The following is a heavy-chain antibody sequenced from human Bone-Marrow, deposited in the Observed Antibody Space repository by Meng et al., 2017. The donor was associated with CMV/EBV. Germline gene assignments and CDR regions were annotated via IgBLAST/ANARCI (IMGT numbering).Heavy chain of an antibody. CDR2: IIPILGIA. D-gene: IGHD4-11*01. CDR3: VVNLGDYSNYASSFDY. V-gene: IGHV1-69*10. Sequence: SVKVSCKASGGTFSSYAISWVRQAPGQGLEWMGGIIPILGIANYAQKFQGRVTITADNSTSTAYMELSSLRSEDTTVYYCVVNLGDYSNYASSFDYWGQGTLVTVSS. CDR1: GGTFSSYA. J-gene: IGHJ4*02.